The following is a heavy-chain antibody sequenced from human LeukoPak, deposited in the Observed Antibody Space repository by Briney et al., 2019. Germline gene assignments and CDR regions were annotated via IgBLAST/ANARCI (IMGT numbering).Heavy chain of an antibody. D-gene: IGHD6-13*01. CDR2: IYSSGST. J-gene: IGHJ4*02. CDR3: ASNLGN. CDR1: GGFISSYY. V-gene: IGHV4-4*09. Sequence: SETLSLTCTVSGGFISSYYWSWIRQPPGKGLEWIGYIYSSGSTDYNHSLKSRVTISVDTSKNQFSLKLSSVTAADTAVYYCASNLGNWGQRTLVTVSS.